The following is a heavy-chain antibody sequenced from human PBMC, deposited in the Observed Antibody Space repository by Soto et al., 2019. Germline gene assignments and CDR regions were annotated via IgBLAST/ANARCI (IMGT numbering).Heavy chain of an antibody. V-gene: IGHV3-66*01. CDR3: ARDDVLCDGGRCYGVPLDV. J-gene: IGHJ6*04. Sequence: PGGSLRLSCAASGFTVSSKYMSWVRQAPGKGLEWVSLIQSGGPTYYADSVNGRFTISRDTSENTVHLQMDSLRAEDTAVYYCARDDVLCDGGRCYGVPLDVWGKATTVTVSS. CDR2: IQSGGPT. D-gene: IGHD2-15*01. CDR1: GFTVSSKY.